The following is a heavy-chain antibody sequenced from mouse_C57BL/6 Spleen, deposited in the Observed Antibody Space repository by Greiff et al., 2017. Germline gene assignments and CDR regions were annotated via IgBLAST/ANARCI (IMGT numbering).Heavy chain of an antibody. CDR3: ARTYGYGGYFDY. CDR1: GFTFSDYG. CDR2: ISSGSSTI. Sequence: EVPLVESGGGLVKPGGSLKLSCAASGFTFSDYGMHWVRQAPEKGLEWVAYISSGSSTIYYADTVKGRFTISRDNAKNTLFLQMTSLRSEGTAMYYCARTYGYGGYFDYWGQGTTLTVSS. D-gene: IGHD2-2*01. V-gene: IGHV5-17*01. J-gene: IGHJ2*01.